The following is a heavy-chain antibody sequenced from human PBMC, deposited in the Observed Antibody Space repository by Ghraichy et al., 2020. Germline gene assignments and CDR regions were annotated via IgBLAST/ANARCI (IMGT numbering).Heavy chain of an antibody. D-gene: IGHD3-22*01. V-gene: IGHV1-69*13. Sequence: SVKVPCKASGGTFSSYAISWVRQAPGQGLEWMGGIIPIFGTANYAQKFQGRVTITADESTSTAYMELSSLRSEDTAVYYCARSNWDDSSGYYDYYYYYMDVWGKGTTVTVCS. CDR2: IIPIFGTA. CDR3: ARSNWDDSSGYYDYYYYYMDV. J-gene: IGHJ6*03. CDR1: GGTFSSYA.